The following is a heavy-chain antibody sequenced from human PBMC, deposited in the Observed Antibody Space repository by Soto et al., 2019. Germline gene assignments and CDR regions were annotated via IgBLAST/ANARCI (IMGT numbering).Heavy chain of an antibody. D-gene: IGHD6-6*01. CDR3: AREDRPEYSSSWFYYYGMDV. J-gene: IGHJ6*02. Sequence: ASVKVSCKASGYTFTSFDINWVRQAPGQGLEWMGWISAYNDNTNYAQKLQGSVTMTTDTSTSTAYMELRSLRSDDTAVYYCAREDRPEYSSSWFYYYGMDVWGQGTTVTVSS. V-gene: IGHV1-18*01. CDR1: GYTFTSFD. CDR2: ISAYNDNT.